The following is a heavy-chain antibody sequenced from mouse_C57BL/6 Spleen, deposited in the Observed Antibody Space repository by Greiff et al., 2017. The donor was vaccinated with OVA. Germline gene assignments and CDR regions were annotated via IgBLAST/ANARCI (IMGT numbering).Heavy chain of an antibody. D-gene: IGHD2-3*01. V-gene: IGHV1-55*01. CDR3: ARPDGYYEGFAY. CDR2: IYPGSGGT. CDR1: GYTFTSYW. J-gene: IGHJ3*01. Sequence: VQLQQPGAELVKPGASVKMSCKASGYTFTSYWITWVKQRPGQGLEWIGDIYPGSGGTNYNEKFKSKATLTVDTSSSTAYMQLSSLTSEDSAVYYCARPDGYYEGFAYWGQGTLVTVSA.